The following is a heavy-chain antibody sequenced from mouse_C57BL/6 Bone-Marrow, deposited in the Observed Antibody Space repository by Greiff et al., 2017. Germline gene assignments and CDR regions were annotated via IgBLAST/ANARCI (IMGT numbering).Heavy chain of an antibody. Sequence: VQRVESGAELVKPGASVKISCKASGYAFSSYWMNWVKQRPGKGLEWIGQIYPGDGDTNYNGKFKGKATLTADKSSSTAYMQLSSLTSEDSAVYFCARVGLMDYWGQGTSVTVSS. V-gene: IGHV1-80*01. D-gene: IGHD4-1*01. CDR1: GYAFSSYW. CDR3: ARVGLMDY. J-gene: IGHJ4*01. CDR2: IYPGDGDT.